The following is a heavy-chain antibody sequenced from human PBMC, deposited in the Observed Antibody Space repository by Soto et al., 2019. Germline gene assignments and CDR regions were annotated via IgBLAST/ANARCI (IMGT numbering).Heavy chain of an antibody. CDR2: IKQDGSEK. V-gene: IGHV3-7*01. CDR3: ASYPLGDEEGYSGYDPFDY. CDR1: GFTFSSYW. D-gene: IGHD5-12*01. Sequence: GGSLRLSCAASGFTFSSYWMSWVRQAPGKGLEWVANIKQDGSEKYYVDSVKGRFTISRDNAKNSLYLQMNSLRAEDTAVYYCASYPLGDEEGYSGYDPFDYWGQGTLVTVSS. J-gene: IGHJ4*02.